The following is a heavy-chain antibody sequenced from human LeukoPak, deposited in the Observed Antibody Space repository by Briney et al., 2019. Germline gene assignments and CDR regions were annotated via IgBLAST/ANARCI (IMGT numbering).Heavy chain of an antibody. J-gene: IGHJ4*02. CDR2: IPRDGSYE. Sequence: GGSLKLSCAASGFSFSSYGMHWVRLAPGRGLEWVAFIPRDGSYEKYADSVKGRFTISRDNSKNTLYLQMNSLRAEDTAVYYCARVNARGYYDSSGYFSFDYWGQGTLVTVSS. CDR1: GFSFSSYG. V-gene: IGHV3-30*02. D-gene: IGHD3-22*01. CDR3: ARVNARGYYDSSGYFSFDY.